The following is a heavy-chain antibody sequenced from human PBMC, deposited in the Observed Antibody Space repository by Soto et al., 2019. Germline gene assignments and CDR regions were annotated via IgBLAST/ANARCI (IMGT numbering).Heavy chain of an antibody. CDR2: ISWNSGKV. D-gene: IGHD6-6*01. J-gene: IGHJ4*02. CDR3: AKAIVALGFYYLDH. CDR1: GFTFDDYD. Sequence: EVQLVESGGDLVQPGRSLRLSCVVSGFTFDDYDMDWVRQAPGKGLEWVSGISWNSGKVEYAESVKGRFTISRNNIKKCMYIQIHSQRAEDTDISVCAKAIVALGFYYLDHWGQGTLVTVSS. V-gene: IGHV3-9*01.